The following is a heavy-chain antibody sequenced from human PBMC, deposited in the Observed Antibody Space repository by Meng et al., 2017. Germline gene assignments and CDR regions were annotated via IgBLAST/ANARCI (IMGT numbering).Heavy chain of an antibody. V-gene: IGHV3-66*02. CDR1: GFTFSSYW. D-gene: IGHD6-13*01. CDR3: ARDSSSSWYSTYYYYYGMDV. CDR2: IYSGGST. Sequence: GESLKISCAASGFTFSSYWMHWVRQAPGKGLEWVSVIYSGGSTYYADSVKGRFTISRDNTKNTLYLQMSSLRAEDTAVYYCARDSSSSWYSTYYYYYGMDVWGQGTTVTVSS. J-gene: IGHJ6*02.